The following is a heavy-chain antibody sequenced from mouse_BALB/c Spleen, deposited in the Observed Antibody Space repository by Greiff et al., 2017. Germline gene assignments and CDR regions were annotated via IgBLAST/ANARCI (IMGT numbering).Heavy chain of an antibody. Sequence: EVQRVESGGGLVQPGGSRKLSCAASGFTFSSFGMHWVRQAPEKGLEWVAYISSGSSTIYYADTVKGRYTISRDNPKNTLFLQMTSLRSEDTAMYYCARSKRDAAWFAYWGQGTLVTVSA. J-gene: IGHJ3*01. CDR1: GFTFSSFG. V-gene: IGHV5-17*02. CDR3: ARSKRDAAWFAY. CDR2: ISSGSSTI. D-gene: IGHD3-3*01.